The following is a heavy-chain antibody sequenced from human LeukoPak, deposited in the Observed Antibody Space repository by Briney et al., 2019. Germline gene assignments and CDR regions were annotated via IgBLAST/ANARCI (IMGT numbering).Heavy chain of an antibody. CDR3: ARGAYCSGGSCYGYFDY. V-gene: IGHV1-18*01. Sequence: GASVKVSCKAAGYTFSSYGMNWVRQAPGQGLEWMGWISAYNGNTNYAQKLQGRATMTTDTSTSTAYMELRSLRSDDTAVYYCARGAYCSGGSCYGYFDYWGQGTLVTVSS. CDR2: ISAYNGNT. J-gene: IGHJ4*02. D-gene: IGHD2-15*01. CDR1: GYTFSSYG.